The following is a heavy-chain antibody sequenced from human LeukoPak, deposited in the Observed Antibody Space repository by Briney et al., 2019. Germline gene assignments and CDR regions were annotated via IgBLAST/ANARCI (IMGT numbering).Heavy chain of an antibody. V-gene: IGHV3-30-3*01. Sequence: PGGSLRLSCAASGFTFSSDAMHWVRQAPGKGLEWVAVISYDGSNKYYADSVKGRFTISRDNSKNTLYLQMNSLRAEDTAVYYCARDAPAIVGATHGPFDYWGQGTLVTVSS. J-gene: IGHJ4*02. CDR3: ARDAPAIVGATHGPFDY. CDR2: ISYDGSNK. CDR1: GFTFSSDA. D-gene: IGHD1-26*01.